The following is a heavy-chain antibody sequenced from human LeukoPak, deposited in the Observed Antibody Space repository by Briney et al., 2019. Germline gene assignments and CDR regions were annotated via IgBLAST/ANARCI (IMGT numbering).Heavy chain of an antibody. CDR2: ISGSGGST. D-gene: IGHD3-22*01. Sequence: GGSLRLSCAASGFTFSSYGMHWVRQAPGKGLEWVSAISGSGGSTYYADSVKGRFTISRDNSKNTLYLQMNSLRAEDTAVYYCANGGDYYDSSGYYYFIYWGQGTLVTVSS. CDR1: GFTFSSYG. J-gene: IGHJ4*02. V-gene: IGHV3-23*01. CDR3: ANGGDYYDSSGYYYFIY.